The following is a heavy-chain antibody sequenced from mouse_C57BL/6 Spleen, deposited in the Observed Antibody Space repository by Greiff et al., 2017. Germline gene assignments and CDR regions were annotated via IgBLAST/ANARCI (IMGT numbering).Heavy chain of an antibody. D-gene: IGHD2-3*01. CDR2: ISNGGGST. J-gene: IGHJ1*03. V-gene: IGHV5-12*01. CDR3: ARQRWLLPWYFDV. CDR1: GFTFSDYY. Sequence: EVKVVESGGGLVQPGGSLKLSCAASGFTFSDYYMYWVRQTPETRLEWVAYISNGGGSTYYPDTVKGRFTISRDNAKNTLYLQLSRLKTEDTAMYYCARQRWLLPWYFDVWGTGTTVTVSS.